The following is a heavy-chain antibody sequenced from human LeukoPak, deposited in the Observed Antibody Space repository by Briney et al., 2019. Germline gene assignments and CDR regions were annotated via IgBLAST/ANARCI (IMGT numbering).Heavy chain of an antibody. V-gene: IGHV4-34*01. D-gene: IGHD6-13*01. J-gene: IGHJ5*02. Sequence: PSETLSLTCAVYGGSFSGYYWSWIRQPPGKGLEWIGEINHSGSTNYNPSLKSRVTISVDTSKNQFSLKLSSVTAADTAVYYCARDIAAAGTPWNWFDPWGQGTLVTVSS. CDR1: GGSFSGYY. CDR2: INHSGST. CDR3: ARDIAAAGTPWNWFDP.